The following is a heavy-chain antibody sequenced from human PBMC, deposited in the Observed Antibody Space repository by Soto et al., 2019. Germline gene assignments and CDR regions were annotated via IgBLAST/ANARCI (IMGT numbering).Heavy chain of an antibody. CDR3: AKGLLAIVGTTLPRDAFNI. D-gene: IGHD1-26*01. V-gene: IGHV3-30*18. CDR2: ISHDGSYK. J-gene: IGHJ3*02. Sequence: PGESLKISCAASGFSFTTYVMHWVRQAPGKGLEWVAVISHDGSYKYYGDAVKGRFTISRDTSKNAVYLEMNSLRPEDTAVYYCAKGLLAIVGTTLPRDAFNIWGQGTMVTVSS. CDR1: GFSFTTYV.